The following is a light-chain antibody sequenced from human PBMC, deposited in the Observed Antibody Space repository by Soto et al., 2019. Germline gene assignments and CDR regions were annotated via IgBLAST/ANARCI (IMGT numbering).Light chain of an antibody. V-gene: IGKV3-20*01. J-gene: IGKJ1*01. CDR2: GAS. Sequence: EIVLTQSPGTLSLSPGERATLSCRASQSVSSSYLAWYQQKPGQAPRLLIYGASSRATGIPDRFSGSGSGTDFTLTISRLEPADFAVYYCQQYGRWWTFGQGTKVEIK. CDR3: QQYGRWWT. CDR1: QSVSSSY.